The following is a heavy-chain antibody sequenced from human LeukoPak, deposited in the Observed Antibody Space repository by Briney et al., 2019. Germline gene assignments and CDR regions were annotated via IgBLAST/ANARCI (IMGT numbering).Heavy chain of an antibody. CDR3: TTGTWELPYDAFDI. D-gene: IGHD1-26*01. J-gene: IGHJ3*02. CDR2: IKSKTDGGTT. V-gene: IGHV3-15*01. CDR1: GFTFSNAW. Sequence: KPGGSLRLSCAASGFTFSNAWMSWVRQAPGKGLEWVGRIKSKTDGGTTDYAAPVKGRFTISRDDSKNMLYLQMNSLKTEDTAVYYCTTGTWELPYDAFDIWGQGTMVTVSS.